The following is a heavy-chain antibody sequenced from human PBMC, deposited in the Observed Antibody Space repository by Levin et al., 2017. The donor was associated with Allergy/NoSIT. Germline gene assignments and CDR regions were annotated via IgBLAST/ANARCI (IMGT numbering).Heavy chain of an antibody. CDR2: IYYSGST. CDR3: ARLIRRAELRGPAFDI. CDR1: GGSISSYY. J-gene: IGHJ3*02. Sequence: SQTLSLTCTVSGGSISSYYWSWIRQPPGKGLEWIGYIYYSGSTNYNPSLKSRVTISVDTSKNQFSLKLSSVTAADTAVYYCARLIRRAELRGPAFDIWGQGTMVTVSS. V-gene: IGHV4-59*08. D-gene: IGHD3-10*01.